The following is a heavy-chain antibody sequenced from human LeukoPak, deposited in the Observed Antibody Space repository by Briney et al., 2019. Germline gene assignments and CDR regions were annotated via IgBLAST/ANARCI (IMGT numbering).Heavy chain of an antibody. V-gene: IGHV3-23*01. CDR3: ARDLEEAYCGGDCYSGAFDI. D-gene: IGHD2-21*02. CDR2: INDSGGST. CDR1: GFTFSNYA. Sequence: GGSLRLSCAASGFTFSNYAMSWVRQAPGKGLEWVSAINDSGGSTYYADSVKGRFTISRDNAKNSLYLQMNSLRAEDTAVYYCARDLEEAYCGGDCYSGAFDIWGQGTMVTVSS. J-gene: IGHJ3*02.